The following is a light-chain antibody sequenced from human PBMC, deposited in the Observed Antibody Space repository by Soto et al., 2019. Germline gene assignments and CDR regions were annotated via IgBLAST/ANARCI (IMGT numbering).Light chain of an antibody. CDR1: QSVSSSH. CDR2: AAS. J-gene: IGKJ1*01. V-gene: IGKV3D-15*01. CDR3: QQYYSYPRT. Sequence: TVMTQFPATLSVSPGERATLSCRASQSVSSSHLAWYQHKPGQAPRLLIYAASSRATGSPDRFSGGGSGTDFTLTISCLQSEDFATYYCQQYYSYPRTFGQGTKVDIK.